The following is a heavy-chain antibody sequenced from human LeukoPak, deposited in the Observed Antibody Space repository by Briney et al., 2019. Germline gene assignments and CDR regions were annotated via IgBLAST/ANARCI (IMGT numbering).Heavy chain of an antibody. D-gene: IGHD6-19*01. J-gene: IGHJ4*02. V-gene: IGHV3-64D*09. CDR2: ISSNGGST. Sequence: GGSLRLSCSASGFTFSWYAMHWVRQAPGKGLEYVATISSNGGSTYYADSVKGRFTISRDNSKNTLYLQMSSLRAEDTAVYYCVKGSSGWYVGYFDYWGQGTLVTVSS. CDR1: GFTFSWYA. CDR3: VKGSSGWYVGYFDY.